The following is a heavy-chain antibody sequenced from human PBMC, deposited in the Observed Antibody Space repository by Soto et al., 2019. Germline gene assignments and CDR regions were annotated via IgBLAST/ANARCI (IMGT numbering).Heavy chain of an antibody. CDR3: ARGSITLVAPDF. Sequence: SGTLSLTCAVYGGSFSGYYWSWIRQPPAKGLEWIGEINRSGSTSYNPSLKSRATISVDTSKNQFSLNLNSVTAADTAVYYCARGSITLVAPDFWGQGTLVTVSS. J-gene: IGHJ4*02. D-gene: IGHD3-10*01. V-gene: IGHV4-34*01. CDR1: GGSFSGYY. CDR2: INRSGST.